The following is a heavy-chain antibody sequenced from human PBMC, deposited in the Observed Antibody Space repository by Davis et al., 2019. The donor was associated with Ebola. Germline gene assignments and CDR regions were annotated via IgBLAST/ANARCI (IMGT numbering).Heavy chain of an antibody. Sequence: GGSLRLSCAASGFTFSTYGIHWVRQAPGKGLEWVAIVSFDETYKNYADSVKGRFTISKDNSKNTVSLQMTSLRLEDTAVYYCARVISPRRVWGGYEYWGQGSLVTVSS. CDR1: GFTFSTYG. CDR3: ARVISPRRVWGGYEY. J-gene: IGHJ4*02. CDR2: VSFDETYK. V-gene: IGHV3-30*03. D-gene: IGHD5-12*01.